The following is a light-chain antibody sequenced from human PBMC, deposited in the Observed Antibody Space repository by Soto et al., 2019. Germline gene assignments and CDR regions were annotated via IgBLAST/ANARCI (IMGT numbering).Light chain of an antibody. CDR3: SSYTTSSTRD. J-gene: IGLJ1*01. V-gene: IGLV2-14*01. CDR1: SSDVGGYNS. Sequence: QSALTQPASVSGSPGQSITISCTGTSSDVGGYNSVSWYQQHSGKAPKLVIYEVTNRPSGISNRFSGSKSGNTASLTISGLQAEDEADYYCSSYTTSSTRDFGTGTKGNVL. CDR2: EVT.